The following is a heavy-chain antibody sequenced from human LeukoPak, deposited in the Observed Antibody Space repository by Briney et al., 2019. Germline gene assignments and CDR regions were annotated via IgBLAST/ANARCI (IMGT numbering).Heavy chain of an antibody. Sequence: PGGSLRLSCAASGFTFSTYAMSWVRQAPGKGLEWVSYISSSGSTIYYADSVKGRFTISRDNAKNSLYLQMNSLRAEDTAVYYCAGWIFGVVTWFDPWGQGTLVTVSS. V-gene: IGHV3-48*04. CDR1: GFTFSTYA. D-gene: IGHD3-3*01. J-gene: IGHJ5*02. CDR3: AGWIFGVVTWFDP. CDR2: ISSSGSTI.